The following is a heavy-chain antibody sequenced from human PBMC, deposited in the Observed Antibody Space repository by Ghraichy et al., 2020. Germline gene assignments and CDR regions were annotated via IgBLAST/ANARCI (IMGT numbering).Heavy chain of an antibody. CDR3: ARDQMQWPVPDPTEYFQH. J-gene: IGHJ1*01. D-gene: IGHD6-19*01. CDR2: ISSSSSTI. Sequence: GGSLRLSCAASGFTFSSYSMNWVRQAPGKGLERVSYISSSSSTIYYADSVKGRFTISRDNAKNSLYLQMNSLRDEDTAVYYCARDQMQWPVPDPTEYFQHWGQGTLFTVSS. CDR1: GFTFSSYS. V-gene: IGHV3-48*02.